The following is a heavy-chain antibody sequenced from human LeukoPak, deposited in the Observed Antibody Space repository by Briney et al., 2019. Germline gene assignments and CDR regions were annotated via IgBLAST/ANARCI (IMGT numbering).Heavy chain of an antibody. J-gene: IGHJ4*02. D-gene: IGHD2-2*03. CDR1: GFTFSSYW. Sequence: PGGSLRLSCAASGFTFSSYWMSWVRQAPGKGREWVANIKQDGSEKHYVDSGKGRFTISRDNAKNSLYLQMNSQRAEDTAVYYCARIQRRGYCSSTSCPAGGDFDYWGQGTLVTVSS. V-gene: IGHV3-7*01. CDR2: IKQDGSEK. CDR3: ARIQRRGYCSSTSCPAGGDFDY.